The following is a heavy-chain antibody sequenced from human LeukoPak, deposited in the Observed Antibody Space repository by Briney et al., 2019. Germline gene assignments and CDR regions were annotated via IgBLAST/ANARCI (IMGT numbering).Heavy chain of an antibody. CDR2: VNPNSGNT. CDR3: ARATPYCSSASCYNY. CDR1: GCDFSSFD. D-gene: IGHD2-2*02. J-gene: IGHJ4*02. V-gene: IGHV1-8*01. Sequence: ASVKVPCKASGCDFSSFDVNWARQAPGQGLEGMGWVNPNSGNTGYAQKFQGRVAMTRDTSISTAYMELSSLRSEDTAVYYCARATPYCSSASCYNYWGQGTLVTVSS.